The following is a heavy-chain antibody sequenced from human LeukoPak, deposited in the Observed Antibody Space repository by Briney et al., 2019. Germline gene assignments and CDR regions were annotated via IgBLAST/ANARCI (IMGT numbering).Heavy chain of an antibody. CDR3: ARHEVVLLWASGMDV. Sequence: PSETLSLTCTVSGGSISSYYWSWIRQPPGKGLEWIGYIYYSGSTNYNPSLKSRVTISVDTSKNQFSLKLSSVTAADTAVYYCARHEVVLLWASGMDVWGQGTTVTVSS. D-gene: IGHD3-10*01. CDR1: GGSISSYY. CDR2: IYYSGST. V-gene: IGHV4-59*08. J-gene: IGHJ6*02.